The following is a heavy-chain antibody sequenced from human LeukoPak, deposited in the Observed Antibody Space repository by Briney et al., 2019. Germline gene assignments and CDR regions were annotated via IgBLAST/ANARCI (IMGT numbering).Heavy chain of an antibody. J-gene: IGHJ6*02. CDR3: ARFHADYFYTYGMDV. CDR1: GYTFTSYY. D-gene: IGHD2/OR15-2a*01. V-gene: IGHV1-46*01. Sequence: GASVKVSCKASGYTFTSYYMHWVRQAPGQGLEWMGIINPSGGSTSYAQKFQGRVTLTTDTPTSTAYMEMRSLRSDDTAVYYCARFHADYFYTYGMDVWGQGTTVTVSS. CDR2: INPSGGST.